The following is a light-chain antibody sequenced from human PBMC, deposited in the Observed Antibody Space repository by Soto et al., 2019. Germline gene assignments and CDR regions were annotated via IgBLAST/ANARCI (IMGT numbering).Light chain of an antibody. J-gene: IGKJ1*01. CDR2: DAS. CDR3: QWCSNWPPT. V-gene: IGKV3-11*01. CDR1: QSVSRC. Sequence: EIVLTHSPATLALSPCERATLSFSASQSVSRCLAWYQQKPGQAPRLLIFDASNRATGIPARFSGSGSGTDFTLSISSLEPEDFAVYYCQWCSNWPPTFGQGTKVDIK.